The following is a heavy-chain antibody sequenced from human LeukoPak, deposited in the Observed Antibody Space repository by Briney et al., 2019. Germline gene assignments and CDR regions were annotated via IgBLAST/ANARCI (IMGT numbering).Heavy chain of an antibody. Sequence: SGESLRLSCSASGFTFDDYAMHWVRQAPGKGLEWVSGISWNSGSIGYADSVKGRFTISRDNAKNSLYLQMNSLRAEDMALYYCARGGYSYGRSKFDYWGQGTLVTVSS. J-gene: IGHJ4*02. D-gene: IGHD5-18*01. V-gene: IGHV3-9*03. CDR1: GFTFDDYA. CDR3: ARGGYSYGRSKFDY. CDR2: ISWNSGSI.